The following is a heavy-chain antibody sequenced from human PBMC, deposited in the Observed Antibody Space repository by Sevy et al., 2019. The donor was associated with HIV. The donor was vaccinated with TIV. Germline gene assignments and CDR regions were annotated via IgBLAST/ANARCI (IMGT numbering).Heavy chain of an antibody. CDR1: GYTLTRLA. J-gene: IGHJ4*02. V-gene: IGHV1-24*01. Sequence: ASVKVSCKVSGYTLTRLAMLWVRQAPGKGLEWMGSFDPEDNERIYAQKWQGRFSMTEDTSTDTAYMELSNLRSEDTAVYYCATTKDYYENSGDPFDYWGQGTLVTVSS. D-gene: IGHD3-22*01. CDR2: FDPEDNER. CDR3: ATTKDYYENSGDPFDY.